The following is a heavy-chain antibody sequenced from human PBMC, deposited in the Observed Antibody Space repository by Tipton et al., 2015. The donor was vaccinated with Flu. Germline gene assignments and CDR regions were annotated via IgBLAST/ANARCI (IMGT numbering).Heavy chain of an antibody. CDR1: GGSISYSY. CDR3: AREVSAGASYSSGWYPNWFDP. V-gene: IGHV4-59*01. CDR2: IHYSGNT. Sequence: TLSLTCSVSGGSISYSYWSWIRQPPGRGLEWIGYIHYSGNTNYNRSLKSRVTMSVDTSKNQFSLKLSSVTAADTAVYYCAREVSAGASYSSGWYPNWFDPWGQGTLVTVSS. J-gene: IGHJ5*02. D-gene: IGHD6-19*01.